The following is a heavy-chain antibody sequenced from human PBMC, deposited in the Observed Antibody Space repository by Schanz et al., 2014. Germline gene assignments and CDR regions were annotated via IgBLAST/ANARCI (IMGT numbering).Heavy chain of an antibody. Sequence: EVQLLESGGGLVQPGGSLRLSCAASGFTFSSYAMSWVRQAPGVGLEWVSAISGSGGSTYYADSVKGRFTISRDNSKNTLYLQMNSLRAEDTAVYYCAKGRFGELSAFDIWGQGTMVTVSS. CDR3: AKGRFGELSAFDI. V-gene: IGHV3-23*01. J-gene: IGHJ3*02. CDR2: ISGSGGST. CDR1: GFTFSSYA. D-gene: IGHD3-10*01.